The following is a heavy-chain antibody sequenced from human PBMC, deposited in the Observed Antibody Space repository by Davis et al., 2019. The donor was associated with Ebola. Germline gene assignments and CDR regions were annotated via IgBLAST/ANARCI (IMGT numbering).Heavy chain of an antibody. D-gene: IGHD3-3*01. V-gene: IGHV4-38-2*02. Sequence: SETLSLTCTVSGYSINRGFSWGWIRQPPGKGLEWIGSIYHSGSTNYSPSLKRRVTISADTSNNQFSLRLSSVTAADTAVYYCARYDFWSGYRNAGGIDYWGQGTLVTVSS. CDR3: ARYDFWSGYRNAGGIDY. CDR1: GYSINRGFS. J-gene: IGHJ4*02. CDR2: IYHSGST.